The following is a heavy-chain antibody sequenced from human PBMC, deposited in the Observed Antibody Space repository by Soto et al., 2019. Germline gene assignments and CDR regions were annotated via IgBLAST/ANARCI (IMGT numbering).Heavy chain of an antibody. V-gene: IGHV4-39*01. CDR2: IYYSGST. J-gene: IGHJ6*02. D-gene: IGHD3-3*01. CDR1: GGSISSSSYY. Sequence: SETLSLTCTVSGGSISSSSYYWGWIRQPPGKGLEWIGSIYYSGSTYYNPSLKGRVTISVDTSKNQFSLKLSSVTAADTAVYYCATQYYDFWSGYLNYYYYYGMDVWGQGTTVTVSS. CDR3: ATQYYDFWSGYLNYYYYYGMDV.